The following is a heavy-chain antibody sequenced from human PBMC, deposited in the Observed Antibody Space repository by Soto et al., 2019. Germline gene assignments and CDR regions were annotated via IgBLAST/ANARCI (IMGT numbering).Heavy chain of an antibody. J-gene: IGHJ4*02. CDR3: AKAGAPLGYCSGGSCPYYFDY. D-gene: IGHD2-15*01. CDR1: GFTFSSYG. CDR2: IWYDGSNK. V-gene: IGHV3-30*02. Sequence: GGSLRLSCAASGFTFSSYGMHWVRQAPGKGLEWVAVIWYDGSNKYYADSVKGRFTISRDNSKNTLYLQMNSLRAEDTAVYYCAKAGAPLGYCSGGSCPYYFDYWGQGTLVTVSS.